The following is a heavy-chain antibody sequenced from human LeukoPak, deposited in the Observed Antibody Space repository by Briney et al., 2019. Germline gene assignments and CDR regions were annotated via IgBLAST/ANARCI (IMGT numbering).Heavy chain of an antibody. CDR1: GGTFSSYA. V-gene: IGHV1-69*04. CDR2: IIPILGIA. D-gene: IGHD3-22*01. J-gene: IGHJ4*02. Sequence: GASVKVSCKASGGTFSSYAISWVRQAPGQGLEWMGRIIPILGIANYAQKFQGRVTITADKSTSTAYMELSSLRSEDTAVYYCARDSSGDYSDYWGQGTLVTVSS. CDR3: ARDSSGDYSDY.